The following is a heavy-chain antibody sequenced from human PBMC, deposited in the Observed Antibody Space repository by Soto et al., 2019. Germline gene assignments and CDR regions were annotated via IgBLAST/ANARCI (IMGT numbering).Heavy chain of an antibody. J-gene: IGHJ5*02. Sequence: PSETLSLTCTVSGGSIRRGGYYWSWIRQHPGGGLEWIGYISHSGSAYYNPSLKSRVIISVDTSKNHFSLNLTSVTAADTAVYYCARDEYGIDPWGRGTLVTVSS. CDR3: ARDEYGIDP. D-gene: IGHD6-6*01. CDR1: GGSIRRGGYY. V-gene: IGHV4-31*03. CDR2: ISHSGSA.